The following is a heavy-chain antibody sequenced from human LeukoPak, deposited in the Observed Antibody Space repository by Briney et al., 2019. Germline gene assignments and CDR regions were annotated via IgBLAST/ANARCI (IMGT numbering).Heavy chain of an antibody. D-gene: IGHD3-22*01. J-gene: IGHJ4*02. CDR3: AKDDGNYYDSSGYYSGTYYFDY. V-gene: IGHV3-23*01. Sequence: GGSLRLSCAASGFTFSGYAMSWVRQAPGKGLEWVSAISGSGGSTYYADSVKGRFTISRDNSKNTLYLQMNSLRAEDTAVYYCAKDDGNYYDSSGYYSGTYYFDYWGQGTLVTVSS. CDR1: GFTFSGYA. CDR2: ISGSGGST.